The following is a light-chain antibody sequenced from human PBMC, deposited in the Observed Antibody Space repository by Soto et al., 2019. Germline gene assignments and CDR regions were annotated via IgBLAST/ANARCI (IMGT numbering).Light chain of an antibody. CDR1: QTIMTY. CDR3: LQDYNYPLT. J-gene: IGKJ4*01. Sequence: DIQMSQSPSSLSASVGDEVTITCRASQTIMTYLNWYQLKPGKPPRLLIYAASSLQSGVLSRFSGSGSGTEFTLTISSLQPDDFATYYCLQDYNYPLTFGGGTKVDIK. CDR2: AAS. V-gene: IGKV1-39*01.